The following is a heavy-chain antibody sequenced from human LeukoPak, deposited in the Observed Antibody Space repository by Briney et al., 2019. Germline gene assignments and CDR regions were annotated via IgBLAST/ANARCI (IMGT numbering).Heavy chain of an antibody. J-gene: IGHJ4*02. V-gene: IGHV3-23*01. CDR1: GFTFSVAA. CDR3: AKAQASGFDY. D-gene: IGHD6-19*01. CDR2: ISGSGGST. Sequence: GGSLRPSCAASGFTFSVAAMSWVRQAPGKGLEWVSAISGSGGSTYYADSVKGRFTISRDNSKNTLYLQMNSLRAEDTAVYYCAKAQASGFDYWGQGTLVTVSS.